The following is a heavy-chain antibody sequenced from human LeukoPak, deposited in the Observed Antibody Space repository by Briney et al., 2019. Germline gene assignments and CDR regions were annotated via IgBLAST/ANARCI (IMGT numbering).Heavy chain of an antibody. CDR1: GFTSSSYW. CDR2: INQDGSEK. CDR3: ARVRILTGYYSNDY. D-gene: IGHD3-9*01. Sequence: GGSLRLSCTASGFTSSSYWMSWVRQAPGKGLEWVASINQDGSEKYYVDSLKGRFTFSRDNAENSLYLQMNSLRAEDTAVYYCARVRILTGYYSNDYWGQGTLVTVSS. J-gene: IGHJ4*02. V-gene: IGHV3-7*04.